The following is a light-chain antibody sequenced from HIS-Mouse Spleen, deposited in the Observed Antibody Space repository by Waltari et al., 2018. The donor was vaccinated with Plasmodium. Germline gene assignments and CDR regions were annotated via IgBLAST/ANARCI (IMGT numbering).Light chain of an antibody. Sequence: EIVMTQSPATLSVSPGERATLSCRASQSVSSNLAWYQQKPGQARRLLFYGASTRATGIPARLSGSGSGTEFTLTISSMQSEDFAVYYCQQYNNWPWTFGQGTKVEIK. J-gene: IGKJ1*01. V-gene: IGKV3-15*01. CDR2: GAS. CDR1: QSVSSN. CDR3: QQYNNWPWT.